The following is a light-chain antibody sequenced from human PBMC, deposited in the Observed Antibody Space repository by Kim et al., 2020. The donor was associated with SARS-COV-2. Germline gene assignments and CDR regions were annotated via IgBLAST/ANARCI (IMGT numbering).Light chain of an antibody. CDR1: KLGDKY. J-gene: IGLJ2*01. Sequence: VSVSPGQTASITCSGDKLGDKYACWYQQKPGQSPGVVIYQDSKRPSGIPERFSGSNSGNTATLTISGTQAMDEADYYCQAWDSRVVFGGGTQLTVL. V-gene: IGLV3-1*01. CDR2: QDS. CDR3: QAWDSRVV.